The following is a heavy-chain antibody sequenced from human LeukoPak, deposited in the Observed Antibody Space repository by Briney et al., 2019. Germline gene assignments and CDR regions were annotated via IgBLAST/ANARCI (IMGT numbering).Heavy chain of an antibody. D-gene: IGHD6-13*01. CDR1: GGSVSSGSYY. J-gene: IGHJ5*02. V-gene: IGHV4-61*01. Sequence: PSETLSLTCTVSGGSVSSGSYYWSWIRQPPGKGLEWIGYIYYSGSTNYNPSLKSRVTISVDTSKNQFSLKLSSVTAADTAVYYCARGVAAPGTGGLSWFDPWGQGTLVTVSS. CDR3: ARGVAAPGTGGLSWFDP. CDR2: IYYSGST.